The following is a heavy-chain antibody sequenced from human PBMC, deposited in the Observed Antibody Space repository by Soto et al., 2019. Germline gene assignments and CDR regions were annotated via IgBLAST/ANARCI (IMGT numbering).Heavy chain of an antibody. V-gene: IGHV5-51*03. CDR1: GYSFTSYW. Sequence: EVQLVQSGAEVKKPGESLKISCKGSGYSFTSYWIGWVRQMPGKGLEWMGIIYPGDSDTRYSPSFQGQVTISADKSISTAYLQWSSLKASDTAMYYCASSRYGSGSYAVYYYGMDVWGQGTTVTVSS. CDR3: ASSRYGSGSYAVYYYGMDV. D-gene: IGHD3-10*01. CDR2: IYPGDSDT. J-gene: IGHJ6*02.